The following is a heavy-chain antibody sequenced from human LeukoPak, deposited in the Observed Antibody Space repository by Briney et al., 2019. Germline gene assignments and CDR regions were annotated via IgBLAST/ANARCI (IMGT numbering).Heavy chain of an antibody. CDR3: ARASTVTSPFDF. D-gene: IGHD4-11*01. V-gene: IGHV1-69*04. J-gene: IGHJ4*02. CDR1: GGTLSSYA. CDR2: FIPILGVT. Sequence: ASVKVSCKASGGTLSSYAVSWVRQAPGQGLEWMGRFIPILGVTNYAQKFQGRVTITADKSTSTAYMELSSLRSEDTALYYCARASTVTSPFDFWGQGTLVTVSS.